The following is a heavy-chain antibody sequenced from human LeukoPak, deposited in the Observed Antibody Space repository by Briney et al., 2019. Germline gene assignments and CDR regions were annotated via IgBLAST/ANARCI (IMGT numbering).Heavy chain of an antibody. Sequence: PGGSLRLSCAASGFTFSSYSMNWVRQAPGKGLEWVSSISSSSSYIYYADSVKGRFTISRDNAKNSLYLQMNSLRAEDTAVYYCAREYCSSTSCYYYYYYYMDVWGKGTTVTVSS. CDR2: ISSSSSYI. V-gene: IGHV3-21*01. D-gene: IGHD2-2*01. CDR3: AREYCSSTSCYYYYYYYMDV. J-gene: IGHJ6*03. CDR1: GFTFSSYS.